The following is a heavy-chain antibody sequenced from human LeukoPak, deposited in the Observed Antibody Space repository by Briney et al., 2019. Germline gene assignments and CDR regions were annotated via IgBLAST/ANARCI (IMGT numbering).Heavy chain of an antibody. CDR1: GGSISSYY. V-gene: IGHV4-59*01. D-gene: IGHD6-13*01. CDR2: IYYSGST. Sequence: SETLSLTCTVSGGSISSYYWSWIRQPPGKGLEWIGYIYYSGSTNYNPSLKSRVTISVDTSKNQFSLKLSSVTAADTAVYYCAILIAADEYYFDYWGQGTLVTVSS. J-gene: IGHJ4*02. CDR3: AILIAADEYYFDY.